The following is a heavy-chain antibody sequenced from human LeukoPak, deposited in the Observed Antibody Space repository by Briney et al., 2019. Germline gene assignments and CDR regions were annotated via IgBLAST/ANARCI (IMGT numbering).Heavy chain of an antibody. CDR1: GYTFTSYY. J-gene: IGHJ5*02. V-gene: IGHV1-46*01. D-gene: IGHD1-1*01. Sequence: GASVKVSCKASGYTFTSYYMHWVGQAPGQGLEWMGIINPSGGSTSYAQKFQGRVTMTRDTSTSTVYMELSSLRSEDTAVYYCARDLVQLERRGWFDPWGQGTLVTVSS. CDR2: INPSGGST. CDR3: ARDLVQLERRGWFDP.